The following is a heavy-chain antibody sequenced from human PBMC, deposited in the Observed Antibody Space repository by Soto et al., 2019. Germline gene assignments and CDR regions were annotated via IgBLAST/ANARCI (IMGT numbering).Heavy chain of an antibody. J-gene: IGHJ3*02. CDR3: ARDALELGNAFDI. CDR1: GGSISSGDYY. V-gene: IGHV4-30-4*01. CDR2: IYYSGST. D-gene: IGHD1-7*01. Sequence: SETLSLTCTVSGGSISSGDYYWSWIRQPPGKGLEWIGYIYYSGSTYYNPSLKSRVTISVDTSKNQFSLKLSSVTAADTAVYYCARDALELGNAFDIWGQGTMVT.